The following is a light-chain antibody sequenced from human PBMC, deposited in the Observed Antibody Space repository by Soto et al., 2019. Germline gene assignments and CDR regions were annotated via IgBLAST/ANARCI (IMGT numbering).Light chain of an antibody. CDR1: SGHSNYA. V-gene: IGLV4-69*01. CDR3: QTWGSGIRV. J-gene: IGLJ3*02. CDR2: VNSDGTL. Sequence: QSVLTQSPSASASLGASVKLTCTLNSGHSNYAIAWHQLQPEKGPRYLMKVNSDGTLSKGDGIPDRFSGSSSGAERYLTISSLQSEDEADYYCQTWGSGIRVFGGGTKVTVL.